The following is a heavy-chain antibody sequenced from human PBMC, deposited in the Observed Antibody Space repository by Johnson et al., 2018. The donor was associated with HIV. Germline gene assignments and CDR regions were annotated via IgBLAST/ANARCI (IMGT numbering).Heavy chain of an antibody. V-gene: IGHV3-66*01. Sequence: VQLVESGGGLVQPGGSLRLSCAASGFTVSSNYMSWVRQAPGKGLEWVSVIYSGGSTYYADSVKVRFTISRAHSKNTVYLQMNSLRAEDTAVYYCARSPPSYGSGSYLGLDAFDIWGQGTMVTVSS. CDR3: ARSPPSYGSGSYLGLDAFDI. J-gene: IGHJ3*02. D-gene: IGHD3-10*01. CDR1: GFTVSSNY. CDR2: IYSGGST.